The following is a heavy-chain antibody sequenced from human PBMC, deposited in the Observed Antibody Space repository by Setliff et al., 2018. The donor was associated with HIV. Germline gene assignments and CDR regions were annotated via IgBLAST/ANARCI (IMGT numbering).Heavy chain of an antibody. CDR3: ASLPYYYGSGTNYGMDA. CDR2: IYPGDSDT. D-gene: IGHD3-10*01. Sequence: PGESLKISCKGSGYSFTSYWIGWVRQMPGKGLEWMGIIYPGDSDTRYSPSFQGQVTISADKSISTAYLQWSSLKASDTAMYYCASLPYYYGSGTNYGMDAWGQGTTVTVSS. V-gene: IGHV5-51*01. J-gene: IGHJ6*02. CDR1: GYSFTSYW.